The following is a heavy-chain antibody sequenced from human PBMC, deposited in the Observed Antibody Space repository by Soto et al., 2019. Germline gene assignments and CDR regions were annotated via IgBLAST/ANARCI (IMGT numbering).Heavy chain of an antibody. CDR1: GGSISSVGSY. V-gene: IGHV4-31*03. Sequence: QVQLQESGPGLVKPSQTLSLTCTVSGGSISSVGSYWSWIRQHPGKGLECIGYIYYSGNAYYNPSLKSRLTISVDTSNNRCSLELRSVTAADTAVYYCARQMGGDSSGYFDYWGQGTLVTVSS. CDR2: IYYSGNA. J-gene: IGHJ4*02. CDR3: ARQMGGDSSGYFDY. D-gene: IGHD3-22*01.